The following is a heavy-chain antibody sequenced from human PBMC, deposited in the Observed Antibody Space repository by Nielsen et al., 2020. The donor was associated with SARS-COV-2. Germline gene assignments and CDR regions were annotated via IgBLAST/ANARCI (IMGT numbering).Heavy chain of an antibody. Sequence: SETLSLTCTVSGGSISSSSYYWGWIRQPPGKGLEWIGSIYYSGSTYYNPSLKSRVTISVDTSKNQFSLKLSSVTAADTAVYYCARARGELYSLGWFDPLGQGTLVTVSS. J-gene: IGHJ5*02. CDR3: ARARGELYSLGWFDP. D-gene: IGHD3-16*01. CDR1: GGSISSSSYY. CDR2: IYYSGST. V-gene: IGHV4-39*07.